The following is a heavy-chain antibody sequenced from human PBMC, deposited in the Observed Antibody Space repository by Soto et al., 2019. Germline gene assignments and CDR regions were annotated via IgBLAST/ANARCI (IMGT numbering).Heavy chain of an antibody. D-gene: IGHD1-26*01. V-gene: IGHV3-9*01. CDR3: ARSFSESYYDLDF. CDR2: ISWNSASM. CDR1: GFTFDDYA. J-gene: IGHJ4*02. Sequence: GGSLRLSCAASGFTFDDYAMHWVRQAPGKGLEWVSGISWNSASMDYADSVKDRFSISRDNAENSLYLQMNILKIEDTAFYYCARSFSESYYDLDFWGQGTLVTVSS.